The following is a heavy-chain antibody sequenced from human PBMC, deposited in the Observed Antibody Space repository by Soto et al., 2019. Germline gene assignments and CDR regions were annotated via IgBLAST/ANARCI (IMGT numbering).Heavy chain of an antibody. D-gene: IGHD3-3*01. CDR1: GFTFSSYA. Sequence: EVQLLESGGGLVQPGGSLRLSCAASGFTFSSYAMSWVRQAPGKGLEWVSAISGSGGSTYYSDSVKGRLTISRDNSKNTLYLQMNSLRAEDTAVYYCAKEITIFGVVMNYYYGMDVWGQGTTVTVSS. CDR3: AKEITIFGVVMNYYYGMDV. CDR2: ISGSGGST. J-gene: IGHJ6*02. V-gene: IGHV3-23*01.